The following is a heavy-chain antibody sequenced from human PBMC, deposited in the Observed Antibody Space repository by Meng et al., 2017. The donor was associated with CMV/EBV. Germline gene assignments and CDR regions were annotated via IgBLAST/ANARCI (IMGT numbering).Heavy chain of an antibody. CDR2: ISYDGSNK. CDR1: YA. CDR3: ARDSDPYYYDSSGYPSNNQGDY. Sequence: YAMHWVRQAPGKGLEWVAVISYDGSNKYYADSVKGRFTISRDNSKNTLYLQMNSLRAEDTAVYYCARDSDPYYYDSSGYPSNNQGDYWGQGTLVTVSS. V-gene: IGHV3-30*04. D-gene: IGHD3-22*01. J-gene: IGHJ4*02.